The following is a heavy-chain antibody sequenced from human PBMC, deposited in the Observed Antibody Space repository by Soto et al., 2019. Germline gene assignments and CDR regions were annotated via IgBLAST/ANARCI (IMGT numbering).Heavy chain of an antibody. V-gene: IGHV3-21*01. CDR3: ARAKGWELLEPLY. J-gene: IGHJ4*02. Sequence: PGGSLRLSCAASGFTFSSYSMNWVRQAPGKGLEWVSSISSSSSYIYYADSVKGRFTISRDNAKNSLYLQMNSLRAEDTAVYYCARAKGWELLEPLYWGQGTLVTVSS. CDR1: GFTFSSYS. CDR2: ISSSSSYI. D-gene: IGHD1-26*01.